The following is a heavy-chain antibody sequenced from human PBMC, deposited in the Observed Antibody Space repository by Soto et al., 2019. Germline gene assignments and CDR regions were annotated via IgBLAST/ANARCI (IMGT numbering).Heavy chain of an antibody. CDR3: AGDPWVVVVAATLGSAGMDV. Sequence: ASVKVSCKASGGTFSSYAISWVRQAPGQGLEWMGGIIPIFGTANYAQKFQGRVTITADESTSTAYMELSSLRSEDTAVYYCAGDPWVVVVAATLGSAGMDVWGQGTTVTVSS. V-gene: IGHV1-69*13. CDR1: GGTFSSYA. J-gene: IGHJ6*02. D-gene: IGHD2-15*01. CDR2: IIPIFGTA.